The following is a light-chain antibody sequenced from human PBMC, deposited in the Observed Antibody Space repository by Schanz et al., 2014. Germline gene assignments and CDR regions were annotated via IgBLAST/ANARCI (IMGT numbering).Light chain of an antibody. Sequence: DIQMTQSPSSLSAFVGDRVTLTCQASQDIRKSLNWYQQKPGKAPKLLIYDASNLETGVPSRFSGSGSGTDFTLTISSLQPDDFATYYCQQYNSPLTFGGGTKVEIK. V-gene: IGKV1-33*01. CDR1: QDIRKS. CDR3: QQYNSPLT. CDR2: DAS. J-gene: IGKJ4*01.